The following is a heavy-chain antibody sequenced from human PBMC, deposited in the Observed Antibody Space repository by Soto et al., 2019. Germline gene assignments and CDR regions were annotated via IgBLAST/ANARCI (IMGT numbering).Heavy chain of an antibody. J-gene: IGHJ4*02. Sequence: QVRLQESGPGLVKPSGTLSLTCAVSGGSISSSNWWSWVRQPPGKGLEWIGEIYHSGSTNYNPSLKSRVTISVDKSKNQFSLKLSSVTAADTAVYYCARDSLIVGGYTGRYFDYWGQGTLVTVSS. CDR2: IYHSGST. CDR1: GGSISSSNW. CDR3: ARDSLIVGGYTGRYFDY. V-gene: IGHV4-4*02. D-gene: IGHD5-12*01.